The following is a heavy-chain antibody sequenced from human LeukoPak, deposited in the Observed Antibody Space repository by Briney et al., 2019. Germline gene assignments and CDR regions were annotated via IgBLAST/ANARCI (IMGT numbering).Heavy chain of an antibody. D-gene: IGHD2-21*02. CDR3: ARGGGAFCGTDCYRNFDS. CDR2: LYRGGNT. V-gene: IGHV3-66*01. J-gene: IGHJ4*02. Sequence: GGSLRLSCAASGFTVRSNFMRWVRQAPGKGLEWVSVLYRGGNTYYADSVKGRFTISRDISENTLSLQMNSLGVEDTAVYYCARGGGAFCGTDCYRNFDSWGQGTLVTVSS. CDR1: GFTVRSNF.